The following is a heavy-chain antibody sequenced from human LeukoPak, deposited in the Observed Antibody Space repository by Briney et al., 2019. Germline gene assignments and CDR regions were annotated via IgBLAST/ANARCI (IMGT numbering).Heavy chain of an antibody. CDR2: IYYSGST. J-gene: IGHJ4*02. Sequence: SETLSLTCTVSGDSISSYYWSWIRQPPGKGLEWIGYIYYSGSTSYNPSLKSRVTISVDTPKNQFSLKLSSVTAADTAVYYSARLASGSYGPLTPFDYWGQGTLVTVSS. V-gene: IGHV4-59*08. CDR1: GDSISSYY. D-gene: IGHD1-26*01. CDR3: ARLASGSYGPLTPFDY.